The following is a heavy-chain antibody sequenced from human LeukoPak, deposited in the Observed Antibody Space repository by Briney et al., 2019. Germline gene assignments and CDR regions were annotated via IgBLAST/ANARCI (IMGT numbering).Heavy chain of an antibody. CDR3: ARTRPQDYGTSYMDV. CDR1: GDPISSDY. J-gene: IGHJ6*03. V-gene: IGHV4-59*08. D-gene: IGHD4-17*01. CDR2: IFHSETT. Sequence: SDSLSLTCNVSGDPISSDYWSWIPQTPGKGREGIGFIFHSETTDYNPSLQSRATISIDTSRKSFSLKLLSVTAADTAVYYCARTRPQDYGTSYMDVWGTGATVTVSS.